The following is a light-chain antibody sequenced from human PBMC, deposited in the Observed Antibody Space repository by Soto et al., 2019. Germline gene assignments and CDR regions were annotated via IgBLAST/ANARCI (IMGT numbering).Light chain of an antibody. CDR3: QKYNDTPWT. CDR2: AAS. V-gene: IGKV1-27*01. J-gene: IGKJ1*01. Sequence: DIQMTQSPSSLSASVGDRVTITCRASQGISIYLALYQQKPGKVPKVLIYAASTLQSGVPTRFSGSGSGTDFTLTISNLQPEDVATYYCQKYNDTPWTFGQGTKVEIK. CDR1: QGISIY.